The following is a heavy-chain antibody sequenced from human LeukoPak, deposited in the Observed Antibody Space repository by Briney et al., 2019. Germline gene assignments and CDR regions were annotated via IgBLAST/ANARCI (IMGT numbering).Heavy chain of an antibody. CDR1: GYSFTSYW. CDR2: IYPGDSDT. D-gene: IGHD6-19*01. V-gene: IGHV5-51*01. Sequence: GESLKISFKGSGYSFTSYWMGWVRQMPGKGLEWMGIIYPGDSDTRYSPSFQGQVTISAAKSLSTAYLQSSSLTASDTAMYYCARQGSSGWYYGYWGQGTLVTVSS. CDR3: ARQGSSGWYYGY. J-gene: IGHJ4*02.